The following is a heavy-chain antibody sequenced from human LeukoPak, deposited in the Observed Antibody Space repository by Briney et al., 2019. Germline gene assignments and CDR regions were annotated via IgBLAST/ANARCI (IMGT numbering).Heavy chain of an antibody. CDR2: INQDGSEK. J-gene: IGHJ4*02. CDR1: GFAFNTYW. Sequence: GGSLRLSCAASGFAFNTYWMNWVRQAPGKGLEWVANINQDGSEKYYVDSVKGRFTISRDNAKNSLYLQMNSLRPEDSALYYCXXDGRAPGIYFDFWGQGALVTTSS. D-gene: IGHD5-24*01. CDR3: XXDGRAPGIYFDF. V-gene: IGHV3-7*01.